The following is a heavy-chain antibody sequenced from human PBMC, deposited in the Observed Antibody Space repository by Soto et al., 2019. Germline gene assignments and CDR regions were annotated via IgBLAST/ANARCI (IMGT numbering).Heavy chain of an antibody. CDR1: GGTFSSSD. CDR2: IIPIFSPA. D-gene: IGHD3-22*01. Sequence: QVQLVQSGAEVKKPGSSVKVSCEASGGTFSSSDINWVRQAPGQGLEWMGGIIPIFSPAKYAQKFQGRVTITADESTSTAYMKLTGLTFDDTAVYYCARGLHDYDNTGYHPAYFDSWGQGTLITVSS. CDR3: ARGLHDYDNTGYHPAYFDS. J-gene: IGHJ4*02. V-gene: IGHV1-69*01.